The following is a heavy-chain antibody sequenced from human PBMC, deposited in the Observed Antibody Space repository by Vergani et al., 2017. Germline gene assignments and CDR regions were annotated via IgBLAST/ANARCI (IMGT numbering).Heavy chain of an antibody. V-gene: IGHV1-8*01. Sequence: QVQLVQSGAEVKKPGASVKVSCKASGYTFTSYDINWVRQATGQGLEWMGWMNPNSGNTGYAQKFQGRVTMTRNTSISTAYMELSSLRSEDTAVYYCASPEGTSSQLYYYMDVWGKGTTVTVSS. J-gene: IGHJ6*03. D-gene: IGHD2-2*01. CDR3: ASPEGTSSQLYYYMDV. CDR2: MNPNSGNT. CDR1: GYTFTSYD.